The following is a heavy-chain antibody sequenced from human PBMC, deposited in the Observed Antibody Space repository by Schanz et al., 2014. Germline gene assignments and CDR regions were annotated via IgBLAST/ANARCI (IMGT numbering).Heavy chain of an antibody. D-gene: IGHD1-26*01. CDR1: GFTFSPYW. CDR2: INGDGSNT. J-gene: IGHJ4*02. V-gene: IGHV3-74*01. CDR3: ARDHTTESYYSAGPPIDY. Sequence: EVQLVESGGGLVQPGGSLRLSCGSSGFTFSPYWMHWVRQAPGKGLVWVSRINGDGSNTNYADSVKGRFTISRDNSENTLFLQMNSLRAEDTAVYYCARDHTTESYYSAGPPIDYWGQGTLLTVSS.